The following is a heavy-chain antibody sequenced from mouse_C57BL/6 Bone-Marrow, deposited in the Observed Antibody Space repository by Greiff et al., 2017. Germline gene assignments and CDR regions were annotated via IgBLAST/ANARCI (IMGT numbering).Heavy chain of an antibody. J-gene: IGHJ3*01. CDR1: GYTFTSYG. Sequence: VMLVESGAELARPGASVKLSCKASGYTFTSYGISWVKQRTGQGLEWIGEIYPRSGNTYYNEKFKGKATLTADKSSSTAYMELRSLTSEDSAVYFCASLAWFAYWGQGTLVTVSA. CDR3: ASLAWFAY. V-gene: IGHV1-81*01. CDR2: IYPRSGNT.